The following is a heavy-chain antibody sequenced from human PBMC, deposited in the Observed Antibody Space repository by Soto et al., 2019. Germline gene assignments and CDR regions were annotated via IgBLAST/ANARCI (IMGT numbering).Heavy chain of an antibody. CDR2: LYDVFGS. Sequence: DVQLVESGGGLIQPGESLRLSCVAFGLTVSGTKYVAWVRQAPGKGLEWVSALYDVFGSFYADSVKGRFTTSSDRSRSTVYLQMNDLRPDDTAVYYCASWREREHAFDVWVQGTAVIVST. CDR3: ASWREREHAFDV. D-gene: IGHD1-1*01. J-gene: IGHJ3*01. CDR1: GLTVSGTKY. V-gene: IGHV3-53*01.